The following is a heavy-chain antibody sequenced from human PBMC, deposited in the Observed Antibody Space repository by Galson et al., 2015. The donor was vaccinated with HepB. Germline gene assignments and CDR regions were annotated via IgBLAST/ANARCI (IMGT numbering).Heavy chain of an antibody. Sequence: SLRLSCAASGFIFSGYWMHWVRQGPGKGLVWIPGINVDGRNTSHADSVKGRFTISRDNAKNTLYLQMSSLRAEDIAVYYCTRGYNTAWSPGYCGQGTLVTVSS. D-gene: IGHD6-19*01. J-gene: IGHJ4*02. CDR2: INVDGRNT. CDR1: GFIFSGYW. CDR3: TRGYNTAWSPGY. V-gene: IGHV3-74*01.